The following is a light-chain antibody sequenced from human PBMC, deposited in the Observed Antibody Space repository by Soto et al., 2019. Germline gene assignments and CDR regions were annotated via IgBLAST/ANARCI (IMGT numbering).Light chain of an antibody. Sequence: EIVXXXSPAXXXLSPGERATXXXXASQXVXXYLAWYQQKPGQAPRLLIYDASNRATGIPARFSGSGSGTDFTLTISSLEPGDFAVYYCQQRSNWPGTFGQGTKLEIK. J-gene: IGKJ2*02. CDR1: QXVXXY. CDR2: DAS. CDR3: QQRSNWPGT. V-gene: IGKV3-11*01.